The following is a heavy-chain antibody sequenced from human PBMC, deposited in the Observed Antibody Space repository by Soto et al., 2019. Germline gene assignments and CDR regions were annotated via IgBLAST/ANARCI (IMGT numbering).Heavy chain of an antibody. CDR2: IYYSGST. CDR1: GGSISSSSYY. J-gene: IGHJ4*02. V-gene: IGHV4-39*07. CDR3: ARDSSGWYYFDY. Sequence: SETLSLTCTVSGGSISSSSYYWGWIRQPPGKGLEWIGSIYYSGSTYYNPSLKSRVTISVDTSKNQFSLKLSSVTAADTAVYYCARDSSGWYYFDYWGQGTLVTVSS. D-gene: IGHD6-19*01.